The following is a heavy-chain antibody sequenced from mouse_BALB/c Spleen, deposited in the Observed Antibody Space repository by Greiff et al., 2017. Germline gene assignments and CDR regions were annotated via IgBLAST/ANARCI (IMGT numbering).Heavy chain of an antibody. Sequence: VQLQQSGPELVKPGASMKISCKASGYSFTGYTMNWVKQSHGKNLEWIGLINPYNGGTSYNQKFKGKATLTVDKSSSTAYMELLSLTSEDSAVYYCARGLEFITTAPYYFDYWGQGTTLTVSS. CDR3: ARGLEFITTAPYYFDY. CDR1: GYSFTGYT. CDR2: INPYNGGT. J-gene: IGHJ2*01. V-gene: IGHV1-18*01. D-gene: IGHD1-2*01.